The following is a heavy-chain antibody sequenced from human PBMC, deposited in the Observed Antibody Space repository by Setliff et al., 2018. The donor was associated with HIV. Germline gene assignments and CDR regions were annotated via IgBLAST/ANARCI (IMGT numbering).Heavy chain of an antibody. Sequence: SGPTLVNPTETLTLTCSVSGFSLSNARMGVSWIRQPPGKALEWLAHIFSSDEKSYSTSLKTRLTISRDNAKNSLYLQVNSLRAEDTAVYYCARLLDYYYMDVWGKGTTVTVSS. CDR1: GFSLSNARMG. CDR3: ARLLDYYYMDV. CDR2: IFSSDEK. V-gene: IGHV2-26*01. J-gene: IGHJ6*03. D-gene: IGHD2-15*01.